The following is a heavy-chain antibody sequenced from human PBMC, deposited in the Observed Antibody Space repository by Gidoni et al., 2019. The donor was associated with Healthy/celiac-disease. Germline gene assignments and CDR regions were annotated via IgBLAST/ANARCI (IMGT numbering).Heavy chain of an antibody. D-gene: IGHD3-3*01. V-gene: IGHV1-18*01. CDR1: GYTFTSYG. Sequence: QVQLVQSGAEVKKPGASVKVSCKASGYTFTSYGISWVRQPPGQGLEWMGWISAYNGNTNYAQKLQGRVTMTTDTSTSTAYMELRSLRSDDTAVYYCARVGVVRDFWSGYTYRESDYWGQGTLVTVSS. CDR2: ISAYNGNT. CDR3: ARVGVVRDFWSGYTYRESDY. J-gene: IGHJ4*02.